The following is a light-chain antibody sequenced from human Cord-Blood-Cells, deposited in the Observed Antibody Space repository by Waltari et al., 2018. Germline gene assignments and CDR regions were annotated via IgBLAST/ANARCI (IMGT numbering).Light chain of an antibody. CDR3: MQGTHWPPWT. J-gene: IGKJ1*01. Sequence: DVVMTQSPLSLPVTLGQPASISCRSSQSLVYSDGNTYLNWFQQRPGQSPRRLIYKVSNRDSGVPDRFSGSGSGPDFTLKISRVEAGDVGVYYGMQGTHWPPWTFGQGTKVE. CDR1: QSLVYSDGNTY. V-gene: IGKV2-30*01. CDR2: KVS.